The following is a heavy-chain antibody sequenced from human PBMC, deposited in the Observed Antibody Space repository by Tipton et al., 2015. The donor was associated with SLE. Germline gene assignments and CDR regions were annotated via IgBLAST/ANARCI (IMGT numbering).Heavy chain of an antibody. Sequence: TLSLTCTVSGGSISSGSYYWGWIRQPPGKGLGWIGSIYYSGSTYYNPSLKSRVTISVDTSKNQFSLKLSSVTAADTAVYYCARHGIGASGLGGYWGQGTLVTVSS. J-gene: IGHJ4*02. D-gene: IGHD3-16*01. CDR3: ARHGIGASGLGGY. V-gene: IGHV4-39*01. CDR1: GGSISSGSYY. CDR2: IYYSGST.